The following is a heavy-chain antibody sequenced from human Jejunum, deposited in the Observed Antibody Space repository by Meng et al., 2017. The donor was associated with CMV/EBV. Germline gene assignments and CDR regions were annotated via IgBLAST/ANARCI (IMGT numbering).Heavy chain of an antibody. CDR1: GASISSDTYY. Sequence: GASISSDTYYWRWIRPPPGKGLEWIGYIHFSGSTSYNPSLKSRVTISVDTSKKQFSLKLSSVTAADTAVYYCARDGGSTYGYAFDIWSQGTMVTVSS. V-gene: IGHV4-61*01. J-gene: IGHJ3*02. D-gene: IGHD5-18*01. CDR2: IHFSGST. CDR3: ARDGGSTYGYAFDI.